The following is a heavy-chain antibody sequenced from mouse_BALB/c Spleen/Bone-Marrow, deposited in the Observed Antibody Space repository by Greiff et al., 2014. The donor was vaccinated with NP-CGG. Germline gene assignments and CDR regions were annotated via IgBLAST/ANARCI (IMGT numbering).Heavy chain of an antibody. J-gene: IGHJ2*01. V-gene: IGHV14-3*02. D-gene: IGHD4-1*01. CDR1: GFNIKDTY. CDR3: ATLTGTFDY. CDR2: IDPANGYT. Sequence: VQLQQPGAELVKPGASVKLSCTASGFNIKDTYMNWVKQRAEQGLEWIGRIDPANGYTEYDPKFQGKATIIADTSSNTAYPQLGSLTSEDTAVYYCATLTGTFDYWAQGTTLTVSS.